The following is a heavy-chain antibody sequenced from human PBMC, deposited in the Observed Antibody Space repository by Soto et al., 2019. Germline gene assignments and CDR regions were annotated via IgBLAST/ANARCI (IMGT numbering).Heavy chain of an antibody. CDR2: IYWDDDK. CDR1: GFSLSTSGVG. V-gene: IGHV2-5*02. Sequence: QITLKESGPTLVKPTQTLTLTCTFSGFSLSTSGVGVGWIRQPPGKALEWLALIYWDDDKRYSPSLKSRLTIPKNTSKNQVVLTMTNMAPVDTATYYCPHTPITVAGTIDSQHWGQGTLVTVSS. D-gene: IGHD6-19*01. CDR3: PHTPITVAGTIDSQH. J-gene: IGHJ1*01.